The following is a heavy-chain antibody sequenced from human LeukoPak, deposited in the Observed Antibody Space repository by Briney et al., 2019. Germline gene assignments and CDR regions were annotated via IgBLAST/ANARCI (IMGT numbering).Heavy chain of an antibody. CDR2: ISAYNGNT. CDR3: ATVTAMGSIDY. CDR1: GYTFTSYG. Sequence: ASVKVSCKASGYTFTSYGISWVRQAPGQGLEWMGWISAYNGNTNYAQKLQGRVTMTTDTSTSTAYMELRSLRSDDTTVYYCATVTAMGSIDYWGQGTLVTVSS. J-gene: IGHJ4*02. V-gene: IGHV1-18*01. D-gene: IGHD5-18*01.